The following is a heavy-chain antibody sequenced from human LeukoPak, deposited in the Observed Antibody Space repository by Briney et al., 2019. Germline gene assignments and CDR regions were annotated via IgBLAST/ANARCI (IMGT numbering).Heavy chain of an antibody. J-gene: IGHJ4*02. V-gene: IGHV3-21*01. D-gene: IGHD6-13*01. CDR2: ISSSSSYI. CDR1: GFTFSSYS. CDR3: ARGGVAAADLFDY. Sequence: GGSLRLSCAASGFTFSSYSMNWVRQAPGKGLEWVSSISSSSSYIYYADSVKGRFTISRDNAKNSLYLQMNSLRAEDTAVYYCARGGVAAADLFDYWGQGTLVTVSS.